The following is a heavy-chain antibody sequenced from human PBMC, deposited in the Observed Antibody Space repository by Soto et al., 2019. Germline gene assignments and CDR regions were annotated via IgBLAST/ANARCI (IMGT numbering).Heavy chain of an antibody. CDR3: AKVYIAASAVAEDY. CDR2: ISGSGGST. V-gene: IGHV3-23*01. D-gene: IGHD6-19*01. CDR1: GFTFSSYA. Sequence: EVQLLESGGGLVQPGGSLRLSCAASGFTFSSYAMSWVRQAPGKGLEWVSAISGSGGSTYYADSVKGRFTISRDNSKNSLYLQMNSLRAEDTAVYYCAKVYIAASAVAEDYWGQGTLVTVSS. J-gene: IGHJ4*02.